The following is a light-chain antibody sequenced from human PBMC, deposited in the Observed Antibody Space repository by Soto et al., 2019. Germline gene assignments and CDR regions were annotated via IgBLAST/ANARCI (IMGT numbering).Light chain of an antibody. CDR2: AAS. V-gene: IGKV1-39*01. CDR3: QQGFSLPWT. J-gene: IGKJ1*01. CDR1: QDIKNY. Sequence: EIQVTQSQSSLSASVGDRVTITCRASQDIKNYLNWYQRKPGTAPRLLIYAASSLHSGVPSTFSASGSGTDFALNITSMQADDFGTYYCQQGFSLPWTFGQGTKVDIK.